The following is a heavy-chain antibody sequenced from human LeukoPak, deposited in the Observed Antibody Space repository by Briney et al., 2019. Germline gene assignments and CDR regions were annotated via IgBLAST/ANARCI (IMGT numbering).Heavy chain of an antibody. V-gene: IGHV4-59*08. D-gene: IGHD6-6*01. CDR1: GGSISSYY. CDR3: ARWSGSVTARNYYYYMDV. Sequence: SETLSLTCTVSGGSISSYYWSWIRQPPGKGLEWIGEIYHSGSTNYNPSLKSRVTISVDASRNQFSLNLSSVTAADTAVYYCARWSGSVTARNYYYYMDVWGEGTTVTVSS. J-gene: IGHJ6*03. CDR2: IYHSGST.